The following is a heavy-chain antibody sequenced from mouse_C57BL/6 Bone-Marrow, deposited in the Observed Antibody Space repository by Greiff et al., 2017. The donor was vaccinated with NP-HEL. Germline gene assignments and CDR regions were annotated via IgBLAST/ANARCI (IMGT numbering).Heavy chain of an antibody. J-gene: IGHJ2*01. Sequence: VKLVESGAELVRPGTSVKMSCKASGYTFTNYWIGWAKQRPGHGLEWIGDIYPGGGYTNYNEKFKGKATLTADKSSSTAYMQFSSLTSEDSAIYYCARSATVPQYYFDYWDQGTTLTVSS. D-gene: IGHD1-1*01. CDR3: ARSATVPQYYFDY. CDR2: IYPGGGYT. CDR1: GYTFTNYW. V-gene: IGHV1-63*01.